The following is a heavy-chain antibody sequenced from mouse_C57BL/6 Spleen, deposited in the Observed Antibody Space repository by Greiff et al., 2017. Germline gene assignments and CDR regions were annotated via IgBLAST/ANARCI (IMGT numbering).Heavy chain of an antibody. CDR3: ARESGDGYPFAY. Sequence: VQLKESGPGLVKPSQSLSLTCSVTGYSITSGYYWNWIRQFPGNKLEWMGYISYDGSNNYNPSLKNLISITRDTSKNQFFLQLNSVTTEDTATYYCARESGDGYPFAYWGQGTLVTVSA. V-gene: IGHV3-6*01. J-gene: IGHJ3*01. CDR1: GYSITSGYY. D-gene: IGHD2-3*01. CDR2: ISYDGSN.